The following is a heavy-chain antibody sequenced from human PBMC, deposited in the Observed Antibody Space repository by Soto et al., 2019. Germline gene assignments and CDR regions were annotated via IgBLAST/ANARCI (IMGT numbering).Heavy chain of an antibody. V-gene: IGHV4-34*01. CDR2: INHSGST. D-gene: IGHD2-2*01. J-gene: IGHJ5*02. Sequence: SETLSLTCAVYGGSFSGYYWTWIRQSPGKGLEWIGEINHSGSTNYNPSLRSRVTISVDTSKNQFSLKLSSVTAADTAVYYCARGRSSTRPQRGRLDPWGQGTLVTVSS. CDR3: ARGRSSTRPQRGRLDP. CDR1: GGSFSGYY.